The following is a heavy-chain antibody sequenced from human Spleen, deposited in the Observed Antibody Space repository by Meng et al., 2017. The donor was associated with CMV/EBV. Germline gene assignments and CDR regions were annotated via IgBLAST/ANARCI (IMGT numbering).Heavy chain of an antibody. CDR3: ARVGWYNWFDP. CDR2: IIPIFGTA. CDR1: GDTFINNA. Sequence: SVKVSCKASGDTFINNAISWVRQAPGQGLEWMGGIIPIFGTANYAQKFQGRVTITTDESTSTAYMELSSLRSEDTAVYYCARVGWYNWFDPWGQGTLVTVSS. D-gene: IGHD2-8*01. V-gene: IGHV1-69*05. J-gene: IGHJ5*02.